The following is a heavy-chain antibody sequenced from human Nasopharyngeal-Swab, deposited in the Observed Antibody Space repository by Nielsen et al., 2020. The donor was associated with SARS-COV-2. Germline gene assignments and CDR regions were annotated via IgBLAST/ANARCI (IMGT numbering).Heavy chain of an antibody. CDR1: GGSISSVVYY. D-gene: IGHD2-2*01. CDR2: LYYSGST. J-gene: IGHJ5*02. CDR3: ARVHIVVVPAANRWFDP. Sequence: LRLSCTVSGGSISSVVYYCSWIRQHPGKGLSWIAYLYYSGSTYYDPSLKSRVTISVDTSKNQFSLKLSSVTAADTAVYYCARVHIVVVPAANRWFDPWGQGTLVTVSS. V-gene: IGHV4-31*03.